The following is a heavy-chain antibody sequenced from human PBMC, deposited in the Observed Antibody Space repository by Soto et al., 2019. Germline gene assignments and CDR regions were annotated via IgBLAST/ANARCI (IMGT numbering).Heavy chain of an antibody. Sequence: GESLKISCKGSGYSFTSYWIGWVRQMPGKGLEWMGIIYPGDSDTRYSPYFQGQVTISADKSISTAYLQWSSLKASDTAMYYFARQGISWSLIVALHYFDYWGQGTLVTVSS. D-gene: IGHD1-20*01. V-gene: IGHV5-51*01. CDR2: IYPGDSDT. CDR3: ARQGISWSLIVALHYFDY. J-gene: IGHJ4*02. CDR1: GYSFTSYW.